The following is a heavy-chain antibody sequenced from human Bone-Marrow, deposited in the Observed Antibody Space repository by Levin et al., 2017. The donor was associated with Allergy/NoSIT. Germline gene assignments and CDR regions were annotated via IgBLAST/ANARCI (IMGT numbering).Heavy chain of an antibody. CDR3: ARDPGAKAAAGIDY. V-gene: IGHV1-2*02. D-gene: IGHD6-13*01. CDR1: GYTFLDYF. Sequence: GASVKVSCKASGYTFLDYFMHWIRQAPGQGLEWMGWIDPKSGRTNFAPKFQGRVTVTRDTSISTTYMEVSRLRSGDTAIYYCARDPGAKAAAGIDYWGQGTLVTVSS. CDR2: IDPKSGRT. J-gene: IGHJ4*02.